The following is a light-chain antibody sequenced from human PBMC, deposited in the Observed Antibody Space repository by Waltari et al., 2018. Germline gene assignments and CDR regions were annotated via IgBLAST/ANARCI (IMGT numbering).Light chain of an antibody. CDR1: SSDVGGYNY. CDR2: EVT. Sequence: QSALTQPPSASGSPGQSVAVSCTGTSSDVGGYNYVPWYQHHPGKAPKLIIYEVTKRPSGVPDRFSGSKSGNTASLTVSGLQAEDEADYYCSSYAGSNNDVFGTGTKVTVL. V-gene: IGLV2-8*01. J-gene: IGLJ1*01. CDR3: SSYAGSNNDV.